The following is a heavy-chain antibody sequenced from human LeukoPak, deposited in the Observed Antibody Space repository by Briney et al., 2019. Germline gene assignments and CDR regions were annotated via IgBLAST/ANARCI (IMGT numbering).Heavy chain of an antibody. V-gene: IGHV4-39*01. CDR1: GGSISSSSYY. D-gene: IGHD5-12*01. J-gene: IGHJ4*02. CDR2: IYYSGST. Sequence: SETLSLTCTVSGGSISSSSYYWGWIHQPPGKGLEWIGSIYYSGSTYYNPSLKSRVTISVDTSKNQFSLELSSVTAADTAVYYCARHRGSGYSGYDFYFDYWGQGTLVTVSS. CDR3: ARHRGSGYSGYDFYFDY.